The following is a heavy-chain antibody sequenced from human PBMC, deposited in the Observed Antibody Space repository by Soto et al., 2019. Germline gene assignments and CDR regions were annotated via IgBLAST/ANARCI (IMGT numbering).Heavy chain of an antibody. J-gene: IGHJ4*02. Sequence: EVHLVESGGGLVQPGGSLRLSCAASGFTVSSNYMSWVRQAPGKGLELVSMIYTDGTTHYTDSVKARFSISRDNSKNTLYLQMNSLSAEDTAVYYCAGRNNPYCTYDYWGQGALVTVSS. CDR1: GFTVSSNY. D-gene: IGHD1-1*01. V-gene: IGHV3-66*01. CDR2: IYTDGTT. CDR3: AGRNNPYCTYDY.